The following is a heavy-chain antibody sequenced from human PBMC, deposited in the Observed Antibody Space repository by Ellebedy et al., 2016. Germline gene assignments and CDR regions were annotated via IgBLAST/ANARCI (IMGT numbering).Heavy chain of an antibody. V-gene: IGHV4-39*01. Sequence: SETLSLXXTVSGGSISSSSYYWGWIRQPPGKGLEWIGSIYYSGSTYYNPSLKSRVTISVDTSKNQFSLKLSSVTAADTAVYYCARQSRRWLQLSWYYYGMDVWGQGTTVTVSS. CDR2: IYYSGST. J-gene: IGHJ6*02. D-gene: IGHD5-24*01. CDR1: GGSISSSSYY. CDR3: ARQSRRWLQLSWYYYGMDV.